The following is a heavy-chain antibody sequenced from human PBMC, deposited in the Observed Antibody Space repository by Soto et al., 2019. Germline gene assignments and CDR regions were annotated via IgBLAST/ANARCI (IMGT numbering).Heavy chain of an antibody. Sequence: GGSLRLSCAASGFTFSSYAMHWVRQAPGKGLEWVAVISYDGSNKYYADSVKGRFTISRDNSKNTLYLQMNSLRAEDTAVYYCAREGWYDFWSGFTGDPTWGQGTLVTVSS. CDR1: GFTFSSYA. D-gene: IGHD3-3*01. V-gene: IGHV3-30-3*01. CDR2: ISYDGSNK. CDR3: AREGWYDFWSGFTGDPT. J-gene: IGHJ4*02.